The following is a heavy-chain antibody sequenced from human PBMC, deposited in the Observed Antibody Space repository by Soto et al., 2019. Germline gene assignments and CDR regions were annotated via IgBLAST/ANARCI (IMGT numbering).Heavy chain of an antibody. CDR2: ISGSGSSI. D-gene: IGHD3-16*01. V-gene: IGHV3-11*04. CDR3: AKDLFWGQSDY. CDR1: VFTFSDYY. Sequence: PGGSLRLSFAAPVFTFSDYYMSWNRQAPGKGLVWVSYISGSGSSIYYADSVKGRFTVSRDNAKNTLYLQMNSLRLDDTAVYYCAKDLFWGQSDYWGQGTLVTVSS. J-gene: IGHJ4*02.